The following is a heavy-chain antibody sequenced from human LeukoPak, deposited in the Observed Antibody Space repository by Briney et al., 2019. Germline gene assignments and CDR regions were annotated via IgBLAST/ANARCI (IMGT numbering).Heavy chain of an antibody. CDR1: GYTFTGYY. D-gene: IGHD5-18*01. J-gene: IGHJ6*03. Sequence: ASVKVSCKASGYTFTGYYMHWVRQAPGQGLEWMGWINTNTGNPTYAQGFTGRFVFSLDTSVSTAYLQISSLKAEDTAVYYCARAGVRDSYGWWAREIRGYYYYYMDVWGKGTTVTVSS. CDR2: INTNTGNP. V-gene: IGHV7-4-1*02. CDR3: ARAGVRDSYGWWAREIRGYYYYYMDV.